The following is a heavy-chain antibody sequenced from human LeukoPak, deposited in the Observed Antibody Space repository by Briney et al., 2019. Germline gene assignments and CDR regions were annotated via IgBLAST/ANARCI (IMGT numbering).Heavy chain of an antibody. V-gene: IGHV4-59*08. J-gene: IGHJ4*02. CDR2: IYYSGST. CDR1: GGSISSYY. CDR3: ARQLSYSSGWYSDY. D-gene: IGHD6-19*01. Sequence: PSETLSLTCTVSGGSISSYYWSWIRQPPGKGLEWIGYIYYSGSTNYNPSLKSRVTISVDTSKNQFSLKLSPVTAADTAVYYCARQLSYSSGWYSDYWGQGTLVTVSS.